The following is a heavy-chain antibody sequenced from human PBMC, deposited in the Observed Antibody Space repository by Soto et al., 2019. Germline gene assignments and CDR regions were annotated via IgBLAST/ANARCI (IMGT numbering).Heavy chain of an antibody. D-gene: IGHD4-17*01. V-gene: IGHV5-51*01. CDR1: GYSFTSYW. Sequence: GESLKISCKGSGYSFTSYWIGWVRQMPGKGLEWMGIIYPGDSDTRYSPSFQGQVTISADKSISTAYLQWSSLKASDTAMYYCARLSGDYGDYVGAFDIWGQGTMVTVSS. J-gene: IGHJ3*02. CDR2: IYPGDSDT. CDR3: ARLSGDYGDYVGAFDI.